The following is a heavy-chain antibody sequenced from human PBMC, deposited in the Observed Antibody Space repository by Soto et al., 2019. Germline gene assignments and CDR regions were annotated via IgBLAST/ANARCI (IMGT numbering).Heavy chain of an antibody. V-gene: IGHV3-23*01. CDR2: IRGSGGGT. D-gene: IGHD3-10*01. CDR3: AKASGRVHYGMHV. Sequence: GGSLRLSCAASGFPFSMFAMNWVRQAPGKGLEWVSGIRGSGGGTYYADSVKGRFTISRDDSRNMLYLEMSTLRGEDTAVYYCAKASGRVHYGMHVWGQGTTVTVSS. J-gene: IGHJ6*02. CDR1: GFPFSMFA.